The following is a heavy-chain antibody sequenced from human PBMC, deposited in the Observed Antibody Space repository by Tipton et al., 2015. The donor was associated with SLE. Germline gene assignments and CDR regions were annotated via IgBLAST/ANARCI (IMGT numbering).Heavy chain of an antibody. Sequence: GSLRLSCAASGFTFSNNAMTWVRQAPGKGLEWVSAISGSGGSTYYAESVRGRFTISRDNSKNTLFLQMSSLTAEDTAIYYCARLGLEATINNYYYGMDVWGQGTTVTVSS. V-gene: IGHV3-23*01. J-gene: IGHJ6*02. CDR2: ISGSGGST. CDR1: GFTFSNNA. D-gene: IGHD3/OR15-3a*01. CDR3: ARLGLEATINNYYYGMDV.